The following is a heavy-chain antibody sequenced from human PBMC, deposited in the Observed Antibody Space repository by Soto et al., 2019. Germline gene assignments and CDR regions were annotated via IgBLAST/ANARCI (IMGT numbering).Heavy chain of an antibody. J-gene: IGHJ4*02. CDR1: GGSISSSGYY. D-gene: IGHD5-18*01. CDR3: ARHRTPGYSYGYPSFSLDY. V-gene: IGHV4-39*01. Sequence: PSETLSLTCTVSGGSISSSGYYWGWIRQPPGKGLEWIGSIYYSGSTYYNPSLKSRVTISVDTSKTQFSLKLSFVTAADTAVYYCARHRTPGYSYGYPSFSLDYWGQGTLVTVSS. CDR2: IYYSGST.